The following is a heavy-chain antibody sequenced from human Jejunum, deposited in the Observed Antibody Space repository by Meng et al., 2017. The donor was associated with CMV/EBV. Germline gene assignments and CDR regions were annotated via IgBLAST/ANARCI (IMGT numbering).Heavy chain of an antibody. CDR1: FTFIMYT. CDR2: ISSSSSSDYI. Sequence: FTFIMYTMNWVRQAPGKGLEWLSSISSSSSSDYIYYAYSVKGRFTISRDNTKNSLYLQMNTLGVEDTAVYYCARDYGSGTTGDFDYWGQGTLVTVSS. CDR3: ARDYGSGTTGDFDY. D-gene: IGHD3-10*01. V-gene: IGHV3-21*01. J-gene: IGHJ4*02.